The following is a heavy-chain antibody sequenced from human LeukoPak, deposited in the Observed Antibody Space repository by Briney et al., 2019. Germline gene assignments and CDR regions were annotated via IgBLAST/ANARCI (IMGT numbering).Heavy chain of an antibody. Sequence: GGSLRLSCAASGFTFSSYAMSWVRQVPGKGLEWVSVISGSGDDTYYADSVKGRFTISRDNSKNMLYPQMNSLRAEDTAVYYCAKWKYSNSGIDDYWGQGTLVTVSS. D-gene: IGHD6-6*01. J-gene: IGHJ4*02. CDR1: GFTFSSYA. V-gene: IGHV3-23*01. CDR2: ISGSGDDT. CDR3: AKWKYSNSGIDDY.